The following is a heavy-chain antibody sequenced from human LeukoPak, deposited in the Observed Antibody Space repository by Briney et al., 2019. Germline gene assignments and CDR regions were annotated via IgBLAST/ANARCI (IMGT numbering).Heavy chain of an antibody. CDR3: ARDCSSTSCSDDAFDI. Sequence: GGSLRLSRAASGFTFSDYYMSWIRQAPGKGLEWVSYISSSSSYTNYADSVKGRFTISRDNAKNSLYLQMNSLRAEDTAVYYCARDCSSTSCSDDAFDIWGQGTMVTVSS. D-gene: IGHD2-2*01. J-gene: IGHJ3*02. CDR1: GFTFSDYY. CDR2: ISSSSSYT. V-gene: IGHV3-11*06.